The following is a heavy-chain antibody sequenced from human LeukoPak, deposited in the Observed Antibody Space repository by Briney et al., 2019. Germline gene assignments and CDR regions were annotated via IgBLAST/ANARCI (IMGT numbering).Heavy chain of an antibody. J-gene: IGHJ6*02. CDR2: ISWNSGSI. CDR3: ARDSPSWFGGGYGMDV. CDR1: GFTFDDYA. D-gene: IGHD3-10*01. V-gene: IGHV3-9*01. Sequence: GGSLRLSCAASGFTFDDYAMHWVRQAPGKGLEWVSGISWNSGSIGYADSVKGRFTISRDNSKNTLYLQMNSLRAEDTAVYYCARDSPSWFGGGYGMDVWGQGTTVTVSS.